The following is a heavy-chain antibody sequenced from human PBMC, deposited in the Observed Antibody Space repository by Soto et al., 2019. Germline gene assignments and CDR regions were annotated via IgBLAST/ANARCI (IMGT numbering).Heavy chain of an antibody. CDR3: AKVRQGYCSGGSCPPYYFDY. Sequence: GGSLRLSCAASGFTFDDYAMHWVRQAPGKGLEWVSGISWNSGSIGYADSVKGRFTISRDNAKNSLYLQMNSLRAEDTALYYCAKVRQGYCSGGSCPPYYFDYWGQGTLVTVSS. CDR2: ISWNSGSI. V-gene: IGHV3-9*01. J-gene: IGHJ4*02. D-gene: IGHD2-15*01. CDR1: GFTFDDYA.